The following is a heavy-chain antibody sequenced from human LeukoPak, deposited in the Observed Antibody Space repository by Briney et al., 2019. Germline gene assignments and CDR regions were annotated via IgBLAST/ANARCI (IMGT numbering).Heavy chain of an antibody. Sequence: GGSLRLSCAASGFTFSSYAMHWVRQAPGKGLEWVAVISYDGNNKYYADSVKGRFTISRDNSKNTLYLQMNSLRAEDTAVYYCSRAALMYSRGLNWFDPWGQGTLVTVSS. CDR3: SRAALMYSRGLNWFDP. D-gene: IGHD6-19*01. V-gene: IGHV3-30*04. CDR1: GFTFSSYA. CDR2: ISYDGNNK. J-gene: IGHJ5*02.